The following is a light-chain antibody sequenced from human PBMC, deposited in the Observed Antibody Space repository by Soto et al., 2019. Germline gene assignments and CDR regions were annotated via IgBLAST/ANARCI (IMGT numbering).Light chain of an antibody. V-gene: IGLV2-14*01. J-gene: IGLJ1*01. CDR1: SSDVGGYNY. CDR3: SSYTSNRFYV. Sequence: QSSLTQPASVSVSPGQSITISCTGTSSDVGGYNYVSWYQQHPGKAPKLMISEVSNRPSGVSNRFSGSKSGNTASLTISGLQAEDEADYYCSSYTSNRFYVFGTGTKVTVL. CDR2: EVS.